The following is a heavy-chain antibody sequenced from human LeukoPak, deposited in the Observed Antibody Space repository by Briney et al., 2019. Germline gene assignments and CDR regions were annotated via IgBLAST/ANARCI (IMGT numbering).Heavy chain of an antibody. CDR3: AKDFVVVTGNVNYFDY. CDR1: GFTFSSYW. J-gene: IGHJ4*02. D-gene: IGHD2-21*02. V-gene: IGHV3-74*01. Sequence: GGSLRLSCAASGFTFSSYWMHWVRQAPGKGLVWVSRINSDGSSTSYADPVKGRFTISRDNAKNTLYLQMNSLRAEDTALYYCAKDFVVVTGNVNYFDYWGQGTLVTVSS. CDR2: INSDGSST.